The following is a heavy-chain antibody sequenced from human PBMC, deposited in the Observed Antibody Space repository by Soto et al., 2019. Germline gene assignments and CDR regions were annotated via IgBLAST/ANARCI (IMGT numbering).Heavy chain of an antibody. J-gene: IGHJ6*02. V-gene: IGHV1-69*13. CDR1: GGTFSSYA. CDR3: ARVTTGTTYYYGMDV. Sequence: ASVKVSCKASGGTFSSYAISWVRQAPGQGLAWMGGIIPLFGTANYAQKFKGRVTITADESPSTAYMELSSLRSEDTAVYYCARVTTGTTYYYGMDVWGQGTTVTVSS. D-gene: IGHD1-1*01. CDR2: IIPLFGTA.